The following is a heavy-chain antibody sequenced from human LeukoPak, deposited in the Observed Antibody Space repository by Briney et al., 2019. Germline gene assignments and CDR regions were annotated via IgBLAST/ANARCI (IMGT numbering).Heavy chain of an antibody. Sequence: ASVKDSFMTSGYTFTHYYIHGVRQPPGQGLEWMGIINPSGGSTNYAQTFQGRLSMTRDTSTSTVYMELSSLRSEDTAVYYCARGAYSYAQDFWGQGTLVTLSS. J-gene: IGHJ4*02. D-gene: IGHD5-18*01. CDR2: INPSGGST. V-gene: IGHV1-46*01. CDR3: ARGAYSYAQDF. CDR1: GYTFTHYY.